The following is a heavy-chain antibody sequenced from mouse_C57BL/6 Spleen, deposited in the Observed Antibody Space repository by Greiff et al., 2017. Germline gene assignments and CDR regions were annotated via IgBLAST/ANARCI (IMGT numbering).Heavy chain of an antibody. J-gene: IGHJ4*01. Sequence: QVQLKESGPELVKPGASVKISCKASGYAFSSSWMNWVKQRPGKGLEWIGRIYPGDGDTNYNGKFKGKATLTADKSSSTAYMQLSSLTSEDSAVYFCARSRGGYYYAMDYWGQGTSVTVSS. CDR2: IYPGDGDT. CDR3: ARSRGGYYYAMDY. D-gene: IGHD3-3*01. CDR1: GYAFSSSW. V-gene: IGHV1-82*01.